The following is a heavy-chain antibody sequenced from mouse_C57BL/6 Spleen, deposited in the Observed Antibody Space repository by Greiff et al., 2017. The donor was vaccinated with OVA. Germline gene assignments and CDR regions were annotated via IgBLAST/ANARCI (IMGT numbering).Heavy chain of an antibody. V-gene: IGHV1-69*01. D-gene: IGHD1-3*01. CDR2: IDPSDSYT. CDR3: ARGRDDNLYYFDY. Sequence: QVQLQQPGAELVMPGASVKLSCKASGYTFTSYWMHWVKQRPGHGLEWIGEIDPSDSYTNYNQKFKGKSTLTVDKSSSTAYMQRSSLTSEDSAVYYCARGRDDNLYYFDYWGQGTTLTVSS. J-gene: IGHJ2*01. CDR1: GYTFTSYW.